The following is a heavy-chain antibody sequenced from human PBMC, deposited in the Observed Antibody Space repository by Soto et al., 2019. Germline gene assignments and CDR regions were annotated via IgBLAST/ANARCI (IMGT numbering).Heavy chain of an antibody. D-gene: IGHD3-3*01. CDR2: IYYSGST. J-gene: IGHJ5*02. CDR1: SGSISSSNW. CDR3: ARHVGITLFGVATGNWFDP. Sequence: SETLSLTCAVSSGSISSSNWWSWVRQPPGKGLEWIGSIYYSGSTYYNPSLKSRVTISVDTSKNQFSLKLSSVTAADTAVYYCARHVGITLFGVATGNWFDPWGQGTLVTVSS. V-gene: IGHV4-39*01.